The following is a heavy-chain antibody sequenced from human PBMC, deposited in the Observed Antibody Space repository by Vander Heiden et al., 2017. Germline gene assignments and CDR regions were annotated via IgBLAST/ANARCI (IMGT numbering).Heavy chain of an antibody. V-gene: IGHV1-8*01. Sequence: QVQLVQSGAEVKKPGASVKVSCKASGYTFTSYDINWVRPATGQGLEWMGWMNPNSGNTGYAQKFQGRVTMTRNTSISTAYMELSSLRSEDTAVYYCARRGVYCSGGSCYSGRVGWFDPWGQGTLVTVSS. CDR3: ARRGVYCSGGSCYSGRVGWFDP. CDR1: GYTFTSYD. D-gene: IGHD2-15*01. CDR2: MNPNSGNT. J-gene: IGHJ5*02.